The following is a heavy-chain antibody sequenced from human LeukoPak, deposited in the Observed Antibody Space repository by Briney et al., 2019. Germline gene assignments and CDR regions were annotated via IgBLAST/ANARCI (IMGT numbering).Heavy chain of an antibody. V-gene: IGHV3-23*01. D-gene: IGHD2-15*01. CDR3: TTDLIVVVVAGYDY. CDR2: ISGSGGST. CDR1: GFTFSSYA. Sequence: PGGSLRLSCAASGFTFSSYAMSWVRQAPGKGLEWVSAISGSGGSTYYADSVKGRFTISRDNSKNTLYLQMNSLKTEDTAVYYCTTDLIVVVVAGYDYWGQGTLVTVSS. J-gene: IGHJ4*02.